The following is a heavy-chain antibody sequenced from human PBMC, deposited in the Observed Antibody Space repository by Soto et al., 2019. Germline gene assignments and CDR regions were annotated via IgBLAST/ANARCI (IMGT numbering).Heavy chain of an antibody. CDR2: ISGGGTTT. V-gene: IGHV3-11*01. J-gene: IGHJ4*02. D-gene: IGHD3-10*01. CDR1: GFRFSDHY. CDR3: AGDPYYYGSAF. Sequence: GGSLRLSCAASGFRFSDHYMTWIRQAPGKGLEWVSKISGGGTTTHYADSVKGRFTVSRDNAKNPLYLQMNSLRAEDTAVYYCAGDPYYYGSAFWGQGTLVTVSS.